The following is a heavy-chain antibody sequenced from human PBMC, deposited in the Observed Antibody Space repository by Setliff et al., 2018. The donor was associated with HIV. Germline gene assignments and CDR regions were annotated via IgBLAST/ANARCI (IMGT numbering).Heavy chain of an antibody. Sequence: SETLSLTCAVSGYAISSGYYWGWIRRPPGKGLEWIGSIYNRGSTYYTPSLKSRVTISVDTSKNQFSLKLSTVTAADTAVYYCSRELLRSWDGSENSYMPYYLDYWGQGTRVTVSS. CDR1: GYAISSGYY. CDR2: IYNRGST. V-gene: IGHV4-38-2*02. D-gene: IGHD3-10*01. J-gene: IGHJ4*02. CDR3: SRELLRSWDGSENSYMPYYLDY.